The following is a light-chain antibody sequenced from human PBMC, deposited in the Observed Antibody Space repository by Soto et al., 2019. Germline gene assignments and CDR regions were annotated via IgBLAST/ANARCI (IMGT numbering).Light chain of an antibody. CDR3: QTWGTGIKI. J-gene: IGLJ2*01. CDR2: LNSDGSH. CDR1: SGHSSYA. V-gene: IGLV4-69*01. Sequence: QAVVTQSPSASASLGASVKLTCTLSSGHSSYAIAWHQQQPEKGPRYLMKLNSDGSHSKGDGIPDRFSGSSSGAERYLTISSLQSEDEADYYCQTWGTGIKIFGGGTQLTDL.